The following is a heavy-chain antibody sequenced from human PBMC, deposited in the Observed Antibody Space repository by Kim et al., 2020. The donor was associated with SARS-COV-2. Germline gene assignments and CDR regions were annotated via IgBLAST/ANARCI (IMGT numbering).Heavy chain of an antibody. J-gene: IGHJ4*02. D-gene: IGHD6-6*01. CDR3: ATGDSSSYTGGGFDY. CDR2: ISGSGDRT. CDR1: GFIFSNYA. V-gene: IGHV3-23*01. Sequence: GGSLRLSCAASGFIFSNYAMSWVRQAPGKGLEWVSAISGSGDRTYYADSVKGRFTISRDNSKNTLYLQMNSLRAEDTAVYYCATGDSSSYTGGGFDYWGQGTLVTVSS.